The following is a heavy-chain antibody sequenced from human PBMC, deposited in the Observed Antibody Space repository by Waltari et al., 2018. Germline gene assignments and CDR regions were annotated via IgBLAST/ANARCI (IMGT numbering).Heavy chain of an antibody. CDR3: ARENIVVVPAALRSWFDP. J-gene: IGHJ5*02. D-gene: IGHD2-2*01. CDR2: IIPIFGTA. V-gene: IGHV1-69*01. CDR1: GGTFSSSA. Sequence: QVQLVQSGAEVKKPGSSVKVSCKASGGTFSSSAISWVRQAPGQGLEWMGGIIPIFGTANYAQKFQGRVTITADESTSTAYMELSSLRSEDTAVYYCARENIVVVPAALRSWFDPWGQGTLVTVSS.